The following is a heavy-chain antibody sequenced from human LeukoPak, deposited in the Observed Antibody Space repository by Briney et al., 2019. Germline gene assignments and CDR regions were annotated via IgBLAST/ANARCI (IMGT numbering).Heavy chain of an antibody. CDR1: GGSITNRNW. Sequence: SETLSLTCTISGGSITNRNWWSWVRQPPGKGLEWIGEIYHTGITKYSPSLKSRVTISVDKSKNQFSLNVTSVTAADTAIYYCARVFELGMNAVDIWGQGTMVTVSS. CDR2: IYHTGIT. D-gene: IGHD7-27*01. V-gene: IGHV4-4*02. CDR3: ARVFELGMNAVDI. J-gene: IGHJ3*02.